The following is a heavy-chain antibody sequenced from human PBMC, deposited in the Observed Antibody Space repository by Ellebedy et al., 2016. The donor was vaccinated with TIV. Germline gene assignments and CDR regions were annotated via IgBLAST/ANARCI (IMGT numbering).Heavy chain of an antibody. CDR1: GYTFTSYY. D-gene: IGHD3-9*01. J-gene: IGHJ5*02. CDR2: INPSGGST. CDR3: ARGDILTGYYVGWLNP. V-gene: IGHV1-46*01. Sequence: ASVKVSCXASGYTFTSYYMHWVRQAPGQGLEWMGIINPSGGSTSYAQKFQGRVTMARDTSTSTVYMELSSLRSEDTAVYYCARGDILTGYYVGWLNPWGQGTLVTVSS.